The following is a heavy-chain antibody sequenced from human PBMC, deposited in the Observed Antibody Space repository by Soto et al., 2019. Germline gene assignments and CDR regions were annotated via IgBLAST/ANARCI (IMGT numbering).Heavy chain of an antibody. V-gene: IGHV3-23*01. CDR1: GFTFSSYA. CDR2: ISGSGGST. J-gene: IGHJ6*02. D-gene: IGHD3-22*01. CDR3: ATYGADYYDSSGHYYYGMDV. Sequence: GGSLTLSCAASGFTFSSYAMRWVRQAPGKGLEWVSAISGSGGSTYYADSVKDRFTISRDNSKNTLYLQMNSLRAEDTAVYYCATYGADYYDSSGHYYYGMDVWGQGTTVTVSS.